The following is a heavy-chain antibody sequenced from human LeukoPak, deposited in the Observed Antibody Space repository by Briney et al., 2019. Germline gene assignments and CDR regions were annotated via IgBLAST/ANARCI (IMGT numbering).Heavy chain of an antibody. D-gene: IGHD6-13*01. V-gene: IGHV3-30*03. CDR1: GFTFSNYW. CDR2: ISYDGSNK. CDR3: ASEGIAAAADI. J-gene: IGHJ3*02. Sequence: PGGSLRLSCAASGFTFSNYWVHWVRQAPGKGLEWVAVISYDGSNKYYAASVKGRFTISRDNSKNTLYLQMSSLRTEDTAMYYCASEGIAAAADIWGQGTMVTVSS.